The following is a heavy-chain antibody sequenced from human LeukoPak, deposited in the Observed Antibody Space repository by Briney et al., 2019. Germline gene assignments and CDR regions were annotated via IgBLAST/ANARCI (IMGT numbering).Heavy chain of an antibody. CDR3: ARVGDYVWGSYDY. D-gene: IGHD3-16*01. Sequence: SETLSLTCTVSGGSISSYYWTWIRQPAGKGLEWIGRIHTSGSTNHNPSLKSRVTMSVDTSNNQFSLKLSSVTAADTAVYYCARVGDYVWGSYDYWGQGTLVTVSS. J-gene: IGHJ4*02. V-gene: IGHV4-4*07. CDR1: GGSISSYY. CDR2: IHTSGST.